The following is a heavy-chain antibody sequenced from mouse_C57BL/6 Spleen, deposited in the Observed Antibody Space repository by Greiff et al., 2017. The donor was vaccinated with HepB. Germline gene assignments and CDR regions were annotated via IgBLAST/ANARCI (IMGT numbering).Heavy chain of an antibody. CDR1: GFTFSSYA. CDR2: ISSGGDYI. CDR3: TRYYGSSHYAMDY. V-gene: IGHV5-9-1*02. D-gene: IGHD1-1*01. Sequence: EVQGVESGEGLVKPGGSLKLSCAASGFTFSSYAMSWVRQTPEKRLEWVAYISSGGDYIYYADTVKGRFTISRDNARNTLYLQMSSLKSEDTAMYYCTRYYGSSHYAMDYWGQGTSVTVSS. J-gene: IGHJ4*01.